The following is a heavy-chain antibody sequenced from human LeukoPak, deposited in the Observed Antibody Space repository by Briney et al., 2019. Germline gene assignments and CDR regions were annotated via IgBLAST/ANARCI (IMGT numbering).Heavy chain of an antibody. CDR2: IRSKGYGGAT. D-gene: IGHD3-10*01. CDR3: TRDLVLLWFGAPAFDI. CDR1: GFTFSSYG. J-gene: IGHJ3*02. V-gene: IGHV3-49*04. Sequence: GSLRLSCAASGFTFSSYGMHWVRQAPGKRLEWVGLIRSKGYGGATEYAASVKGRFTISRDDSKSIAYLQMNSLKTEDTAVYYCTRDLVLLWFGAPAFDIWGQGTMVTVSS.